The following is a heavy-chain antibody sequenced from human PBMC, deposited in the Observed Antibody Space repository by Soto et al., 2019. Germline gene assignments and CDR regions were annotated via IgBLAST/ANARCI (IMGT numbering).Heavy chain of an antibody. J-gene: IGHJ4*02. CDR3: AKAHYDFWSGLYFDY. V-gene: IGHV3-23*01. CDR2: ISGSGGST. D-gene: IGHD3-3*01. Sequence: GGSLRLSCAASGFTFSSYTMSWVRQAPGKGLEWVSAISGSGGSTYYADSVKGRFTISRDNSKNTLYLQMNSLRAEDTAVYYCAKAHYDFWSGLYFDYWGQGTLVTVSS. CDR1: GFTFSSYT.